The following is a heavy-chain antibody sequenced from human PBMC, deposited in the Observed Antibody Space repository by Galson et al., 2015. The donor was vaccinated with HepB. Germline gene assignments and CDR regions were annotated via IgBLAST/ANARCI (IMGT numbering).Heavy chain of an antibody. CDR2: IYSGEIT. CDR3: AREHERGRGSFDS. CDR1: GFTVSSHY. D-gene: IGHD1-1*01. Sequence: SLRLSCADSGFTVSSHYMNWVRQAPGKGLEWLSVIYSGEITNHADSVKGRFTISRDNSKNTVYLQMSSLRAEDTAIYYCAREHERGRGSFDSWGQGTLVTVSS. V-gene: IGHV3-53*01. J-gene: IGHJ4*02.